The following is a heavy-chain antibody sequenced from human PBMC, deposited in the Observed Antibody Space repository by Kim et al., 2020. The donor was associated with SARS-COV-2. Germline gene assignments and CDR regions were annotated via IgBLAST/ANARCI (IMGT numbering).Heavy chain of an antibody. Sequence: TPSLKSRVTLSVDTSKNQFSLKLSSVTAADTAVYYCARNIAAAGWDAFDIWGQGTMVTVSS. CDR3: ARNIAAAGWDAFDI. J-gene: IGHJ3*02. D-gene: IGHD6-13*01. V-gene: IGHV4-31*02.